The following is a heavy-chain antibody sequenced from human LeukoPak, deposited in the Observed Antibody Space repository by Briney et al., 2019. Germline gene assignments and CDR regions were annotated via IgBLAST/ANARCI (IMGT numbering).Heavy chain of an antibody. CDR1: GFTFSSYW. CDR3: ATTTRGDS. J-gene: IGHJ4*02. Sequence: GGSLRLSCAASGFTFSSYWMTWVRQAPGKGLEWVANMKHDGSAKNYVDSVKGRFSISRDNDKNSVYLEMNSLRVEDTAVYYCATTTRGDSWGQGTLVTVSS. CDR2: MKHDGSAK. D-gene: IGHD4-11*01. V-gene: IGHV3-7*01.